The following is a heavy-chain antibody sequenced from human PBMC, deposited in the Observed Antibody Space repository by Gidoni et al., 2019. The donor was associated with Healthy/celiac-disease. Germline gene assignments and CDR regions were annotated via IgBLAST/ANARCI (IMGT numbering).Heavy chain of an antibody. D-gene: IGHD3-10*01. CDR3: AKWDRGVRDFDY. J-gene: IGHJ4*02. Sequence: EVQLLESGGGLVQHGGSMRLSCAASGFTFSSYAMSWVRQAPGKGLEWGAAIRGRGGRTYYADSVKGRFTISRDNSKNTLYLQMNSLRAEDTAVYYCAKWDRGVRDFDYWGQGTLVTVSS. V-gene: IGHV3-23*01. CDR2: IRGRGGRT. CDR1: GFTFSSYA.